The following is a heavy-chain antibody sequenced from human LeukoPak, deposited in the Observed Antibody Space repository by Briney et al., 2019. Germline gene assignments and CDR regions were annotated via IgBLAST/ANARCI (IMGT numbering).Heavy chain of an antibody. J-gene: IGHJ6*03. Sequence: SETLSLTCTVSGGSISPYYWSWIRQPPGKGLEWIGYIYYSGSTNYNPSLKSRVTISVGTSKNQFSLKLSSVTAADTAVYYCARAFYPGYYSYMAVWGKGTTVTVSS. CDR1: GGSISPYY. CDR3: ARAFYPGYYSYMAV. CDR2: IYYSGST. V-gene: IGHV4-59*01. D-gene: IGHD3-3*02.